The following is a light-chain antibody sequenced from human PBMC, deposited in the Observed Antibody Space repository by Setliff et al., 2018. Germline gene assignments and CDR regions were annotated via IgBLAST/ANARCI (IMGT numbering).Light chain of an antibody. CDR2: DVS. CDR3: SSYASSNTPLI. Sequence: QSALTQPASVSGSPGQSITISCTGTSSDLGTSNYVSWYQQHPDKAPKLMIYDVSIRPAGASNRFSGSKSGNTASLTISGLQAEDEADYYCSSYASSNTPLIFGGGTKVTVL. V-gene: IGLV2-14*01. J-gene: IGLJ2*01. CDR1: SSDLGTSNY.